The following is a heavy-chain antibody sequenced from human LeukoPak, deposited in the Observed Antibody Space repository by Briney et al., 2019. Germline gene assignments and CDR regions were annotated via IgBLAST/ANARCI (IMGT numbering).Heavy chain of an antibody. J-gene: IGHJ5*02. CDR3: ARSGFGSGISFDL. D-gene: IGHD3-10*01. Sequence: ASVKVSCKASGYTFTSYDINWVRQAPGQGLEWMGWMNPNSGDTGYPQKFQGRVTMTRDTSITTAYMELSSLRSEDTAVYYCARSGFGSGISFDLWGQRTLATVSS. V-gene: IGHV1-8*01. CDR2: MNPNSGDT. CDR1: GYTFTSYD.